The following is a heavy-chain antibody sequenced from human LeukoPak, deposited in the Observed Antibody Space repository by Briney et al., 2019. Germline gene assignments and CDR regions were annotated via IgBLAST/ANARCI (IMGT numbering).Heavy chain of an antibody. Sequence: SETLSLTCTVSGGSISSGGYYWSWIRQHPGKGLEWIGYTYHSGSTYYNPSLKSRVTISVDRSKNQFSLKLSSVTAADTAVYYCARDRDDYYGSGRYPTGGNWYFDLWGRGTLVTVSS. D-gene: IGHD3-10*01. J-gene: IGHJ2*01. CDR1: GGSISSGGYY. V-gene: IGHV4-30-2*01. CDR2: TYHSGST. CDR3: ARDRDDYYGSGRYPTGGNWYFDL.